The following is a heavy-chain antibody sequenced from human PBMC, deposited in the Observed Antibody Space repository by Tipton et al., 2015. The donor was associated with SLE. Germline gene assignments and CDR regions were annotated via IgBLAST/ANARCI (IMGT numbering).Heavy chain of an antibody. Sequence: TLSLTCAVYGGSFSGYYWSWIRQPPGKGLEWIGEINHSGSTNYNPSLKSRVTISVDTSKNQFSLKLSSVTAADTAVYYCAGGYHHGAFDIWGQGTMVTVSS. D-gene: IGHD2-2*01. CDR3: AGGYHHGAFDI. CDR1: GGSFSGYY. V-gene: IGHV4-34*01. CDR2: INHSGST. J-gene: IGHJ3*02.